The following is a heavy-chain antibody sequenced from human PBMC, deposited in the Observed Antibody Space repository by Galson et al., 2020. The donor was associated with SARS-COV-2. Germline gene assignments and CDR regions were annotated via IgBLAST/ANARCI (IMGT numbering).Heavy chain of an antibody. J-gene: IGHJ6*03. CDR2: ISWNSGSI. V-gene: IGHV3-9*01. CDR3: AKGGGRGNYNDYYYYMDV. CDR1: GFTFDDYA. D-gene: IGHD4-4*01. Sequence: GGSLRLSCAASGFTFDDYAMHWVRQAPGKGLEWVTGISWNSGSIGYADSVKGRFTISRDNAKNSLYLQMNSLRAEDTALYYCAKGGGRGNYNDYYYYMDVWGKGTTVTVSS.